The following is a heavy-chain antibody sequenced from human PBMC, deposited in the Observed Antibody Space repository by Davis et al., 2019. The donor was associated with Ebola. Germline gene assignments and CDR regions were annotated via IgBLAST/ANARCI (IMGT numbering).Heavy chain of an antibody. Sequence: SETLSLTCTVSGGSISSYYWSWIRQPPGKGLEWIGSIYHSGSTYYNPSLKSRVTISVDTSKNQFSLKLSSVTAADTAVYYCARDMGYSARYYAMDVWGKGTTVTVSS. D-gene: IGHD3-16*01. V-gene: IGHV4-38-2*02. CDR1: GGSISSYY. J-gene: IGHJ6*04. CDR2: IYHSGST. CDR3: ARDMGYSARYYAMDV.